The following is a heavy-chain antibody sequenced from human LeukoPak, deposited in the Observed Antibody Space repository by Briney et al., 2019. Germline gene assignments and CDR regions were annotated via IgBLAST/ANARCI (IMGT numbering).Heavy chain of an antibody. CDR3: GSLIMIVVP. V-gene: IGHV4-34*01. D-gene: IGHD3-22*01. CDR2: INHSGGT. J-gene: IGHJ4*02. Sequence: SGTLSLTCAVYGVAFSGYYWSWIREPPGKRLEWGGEINHSGGTNHNTSLKRRVTLSVDTSPNHFSLKFCPVTAADTAVCYSGSLIMIVVPWGQATLVTDSS. CDR1: GVAFSGYY.